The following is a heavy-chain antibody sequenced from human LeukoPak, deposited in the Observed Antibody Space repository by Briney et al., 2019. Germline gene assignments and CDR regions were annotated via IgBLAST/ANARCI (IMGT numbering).Heavy chain of an antibody. CDR1: GYTFTSYG. Sequence: ASVNVSCKASGYTFTSYGISWVRQAPGQGLEWMGWISAYNGNTNYAQKLQGRVTMTTDTSTSTAYMELRSLRSDDTAVYYCATIGYCSSTSCYSALDYWGQGTLVTVSS. J-gene: IGHJ4*02. D-gene: IGHD2-2*01. V-gene: IGHV1-18*01. CDR3: ATIGYCSSTSCYSALDY. CDR2: ISAYNGNT.